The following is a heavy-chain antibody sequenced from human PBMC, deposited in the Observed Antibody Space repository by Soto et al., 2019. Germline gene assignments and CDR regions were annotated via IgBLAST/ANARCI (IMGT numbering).Heavy chain of an antibody. V-gene: IGHV3-23*01. CDR3: AFNSGSGSYYFDY. D-gene: IGHD3-10*01. J-gene: IGHJ4*02. CDR1: GFTFSSYA. Sequence: EVQLLESGGGLVQPGGSLRLSCAASGFTFSSYAMWWVRQAPGKVLECVSAISGGGETTHYAESVKGRFTISRDNSKNTLYLQMNSLRAEDTAVYYCAFNSGSGSYYFDYWGQGTLVTVSS. CDR2: ISGGGETT.